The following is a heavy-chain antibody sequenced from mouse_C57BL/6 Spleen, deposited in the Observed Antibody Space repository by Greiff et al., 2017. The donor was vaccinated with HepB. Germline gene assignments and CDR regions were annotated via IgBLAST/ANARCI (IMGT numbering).Heavy chain of an antibody. V-gene: IGHV1-15*01. CDR1: GYTFTDYE. CDR2: IDPETGGT. J-gene: IGHJ2*01. D-gene: IGHD1-1*01. CDR3: TKSLLRYPYYFDY. Sequence: VQLQESGAELVRPGASVTLSCKASGYTFTDYEMHWVKQTPVHGLEWIGAIDPETGGTAYNQKFKGKAILTADKSSSTAYMELRSLTSEDSAVYYCTKSLLRYPYYFDYWGQGTTLTVSS.